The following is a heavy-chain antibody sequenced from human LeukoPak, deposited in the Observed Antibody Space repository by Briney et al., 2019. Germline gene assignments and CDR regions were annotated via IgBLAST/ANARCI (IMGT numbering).Heavy chain of an antibody. Sequence: SETLSLTCAVSGYSISSGYYWGWIRQPPGKGLEWIGSIYHSGSTYYNPSLKSRVTISVDTSKNQFSLKLSSVTAADTAAYYCASRDYDSSGYLDYWGQGTLVTVSS. J-gene: IGHJ4*02. CDR1: GYSISSGYY. CDR2: IYHSGST. V-gene: IGHV4-38-2*01. CDR3: ASRDYDSSGYLDY. D-gene: IGHD3-22*01.